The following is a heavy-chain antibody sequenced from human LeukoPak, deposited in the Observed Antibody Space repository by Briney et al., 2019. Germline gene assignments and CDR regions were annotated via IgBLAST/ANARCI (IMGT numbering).Heavy chain of an antibody. Sequence: SETLSLTCIVSGGSISSSSYFWGWIRQPPGKGLEWIGSLYYSGSTYYNPSLKSRVTISVDTSTNHFSLKLSSVTAADTAVYYCARLFSSAFYYYYGMDVWGQGTTVTVS. CDR2: LYYSGST. V-gene: IGHV4-39*02. D-gene: IGHD6-19*01. CDR3: ARLFSSAFYYYYGMDV. CDR1: GGSISSSSYF. J-gene: IGHJ6*02.